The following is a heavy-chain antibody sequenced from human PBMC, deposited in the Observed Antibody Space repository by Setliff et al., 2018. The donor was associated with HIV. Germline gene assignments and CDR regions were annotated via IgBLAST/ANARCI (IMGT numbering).Heavy chain of an antibody. CDR3: ARWVIRGYNYGLGGEFDP. V-gene: IGHV1-69*01. CDR2: IIPILGTS. CDR1: GGTFSSYA. J-gene: IGHJ5*02. D-gene: IGHD5-18*01. Sequence: KVSCKASGGTFSSYAMTWVRQAPGQGLEWLGGIIPILGTSNFAQKFQDRVTFTADESTSTAYMELSSLRPEDTAVYYCARWVIRGYNYGLGGEFDPWGQGTLVTV.